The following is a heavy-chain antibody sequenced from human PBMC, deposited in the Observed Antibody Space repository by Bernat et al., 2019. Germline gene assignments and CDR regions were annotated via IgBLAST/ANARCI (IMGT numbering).Heavy chain of an antibody. D-gene: IGHD2-2*02. V-gene: IGHV3-30*01. Sequence: QVQLVESGGGVVQPGRSLRLSCAASGFTFSSYAMHWVRQAPGKGLEWVAVISYDGSNKYYADSVKGRFTISRDNSKNTLYLQMNSLRAEDTAVYYCMCPYCSSTSCYTYWGQGTLVNVSS. J-gene: IGHJ4*02. CDR3: MCPYCSSTSCYTY. CDR1: GFTFSSYA. CDR2: ISYDGSNK.